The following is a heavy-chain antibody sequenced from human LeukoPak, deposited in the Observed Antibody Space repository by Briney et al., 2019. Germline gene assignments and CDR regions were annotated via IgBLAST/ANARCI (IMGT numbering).Heavy chain of an antibody. D-gene: IGHD3-3*01. V-gene: IGHV3-23*01. CDR1: GFTFSSYA. Sequence: GGSLRLSCAASGFTFSSYAMSWVRQAPGKGLEWVSAISGSGGSTYYADSVKGRFTISRDNSKNTLYLQLNSLRAEDTAVYYCAKDLYYDFWSGYYYYWGQGTLDTVSS. J-gene: IGHJ4*02. CDR2: ISGSGGST. CDR3: AKDLYYDFWSGYYYY.